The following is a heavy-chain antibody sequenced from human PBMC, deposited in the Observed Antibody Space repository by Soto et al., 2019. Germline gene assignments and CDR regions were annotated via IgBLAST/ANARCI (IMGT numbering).Heavy chain of an antibody. CDR3: ARDGIAVAGIPPYYFDY. CDR2: ISYDGSNK. D-gene: IGHD6-19*01. J-gene: IGHJ4*02. CDR1: GFTFSSYA. V-gene: IGHV3-30-3*01. Sequence: PGGSLRLSCAAPGFTFSSYAMHWVRQAPGKGLEWVAVISYDGSNKYYADSVKGRFTISRDNSKNTLYLQMNSLRAEDTAVYYCARDGIAVAGIPPYYFDYWGQGTLVTVSS.